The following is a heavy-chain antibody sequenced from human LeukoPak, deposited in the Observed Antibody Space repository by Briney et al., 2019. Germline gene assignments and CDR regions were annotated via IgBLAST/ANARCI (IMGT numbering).Heavy chain of an antibody. V-gene: IGHV1-3*01. CDR2: INAGDGDT. D-gene: IGHD6-13*01. CDR3: ARLSIAAAGTAY. CDR1: GYTFTSYA. Sequence: ASVRVSRKASGYTFTSYAIHWVRQAPGQSLEWMGWINAGDGDTKYSQKFQGRVTITRDTSASTAYMDLSSLRSEDTAVYYCARLSIAAAGTAYWGQGTLVTVSS. J-gene: IGHJ4*02.